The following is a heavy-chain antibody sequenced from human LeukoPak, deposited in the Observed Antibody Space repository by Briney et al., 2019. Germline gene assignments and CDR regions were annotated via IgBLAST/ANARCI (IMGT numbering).Heavy chain of an antibody. J-gene: IGHJ6*03. Sequence: GGSLRLSCAASGFTFSSYGMHWVRQAPGKGLEWVSSISSSSSYIYYADSVKGRFTISRDNAKNSLYLQMNSLRAEDTAVYYCARCEEEYYDFWSGYYRGYYYYMDVWGKGTTVTVSS. CDR3: ARCEEEYYDFWSGYYRGYYYYMDV. CDR2: ISSSSSYI. CDR1: GFTFSSYG. D-gene: IGHD3-3*01. V-gene: IGHV3-21*01.